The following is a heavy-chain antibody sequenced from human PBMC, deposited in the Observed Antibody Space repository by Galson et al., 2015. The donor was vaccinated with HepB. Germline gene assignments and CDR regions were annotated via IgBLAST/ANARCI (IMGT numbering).Heavy chain of an antibody. J-gene: IGHJ5*02. V-gene: IGHV4-39*01. D-gene: IGHD5-18*01. CDR1: GGSISSSSYY. CDR2: IYYSGST. Sequence: ETLSLTCTVSGGSISSSSYYWGWIRQPPGKGLEWIGSIYYSGSTYYNPSLKSRVTISVDTSKNQFSLKLSSVTAADTAVYYCARGYGPGWFDPWGQGTLVTVSS. CDR3: ARGYGPGWFDP.